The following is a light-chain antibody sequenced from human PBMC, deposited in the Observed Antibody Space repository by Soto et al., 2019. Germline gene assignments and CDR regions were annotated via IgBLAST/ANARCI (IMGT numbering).Light chain of an antibody. J-gene: IGKJ1*01. CDR1: QNVTSS. Sequence: EIVVTQSPATLSVSPGERATLSCTASQNVTSSLAWYQQKPGQTPRLLIYDASTRAAGIPDRFNGGGSGTEFTLTISSLQSEDFALYFCQQYNTWWTFGQGTRV. CDR3: QQYNTWWT. CDR2: DAS. V-gene: IGKV3-15*01.